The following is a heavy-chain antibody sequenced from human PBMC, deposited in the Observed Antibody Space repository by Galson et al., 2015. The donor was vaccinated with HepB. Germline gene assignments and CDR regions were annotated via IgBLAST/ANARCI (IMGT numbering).Heavy chain of an antibody. J-gene: IGHJ6*03. V-gene: IGHV1-69*13. CDR3: ARDYGGNSGHYYYMDV. CDR2: IIPIFGTA. D-gene: IGHD4-23*01. CDR1: GCTFGSYA. Sequence: SVKVSCKASGCTFGSYAISWVRQAPGQGLEWMGGIIPIFGTANYAQKFQGRVTITADESTSTAYMELSSLRSEDTAVYYCARDYGGNSGHYYYMDVWGKGTTVTVSS.